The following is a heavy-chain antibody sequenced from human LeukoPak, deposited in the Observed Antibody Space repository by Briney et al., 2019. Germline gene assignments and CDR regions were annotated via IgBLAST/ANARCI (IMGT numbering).Heavy chain of an antibody. J-gene: IGHJ4*02. CDR2: ISWDGDSA. CDR1: GFTFDDFA. CDR3: ARVAEAAAFDS. Sequence: GGSLRLSCAASGFTFDDFAMHWGRQAPGKGLEWVSLISWDGDSAYYADSVKGRFTISRDNAKNSLYPQMNSLKPEDTAVYYCARVAEAAAFDSWGQGTLVTVSS. V-gene: IGHV3-43D*03. D-gene: IGHD6-13*01.